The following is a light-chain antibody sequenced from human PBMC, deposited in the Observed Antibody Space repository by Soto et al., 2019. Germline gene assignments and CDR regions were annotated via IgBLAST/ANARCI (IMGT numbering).Light chain of an antibody. CDR3: MQALETPYT. CDR2: LGS. V-gene: IGKV2-28*01. Sequence: EIVMTQSPPSLTVTPGEPASISCRSSQRLLHSNGNTFLDWYLQKPGQSPQLLIYLGSNRASGVPDRVSGSEAVTAFTLKISRVEAEDVVVYYCMQALETPYTFGQGTKLEIK. CDR1: QRLLHSNGNTF. J-gene: IGKJ2*01.